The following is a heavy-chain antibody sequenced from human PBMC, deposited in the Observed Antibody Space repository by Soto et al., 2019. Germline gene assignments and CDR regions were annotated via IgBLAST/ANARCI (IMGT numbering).Heavy chain of an antibody. J-gene: IGHJ6*01. D-gene: IGHD3-10*01. CDR1: GVTFSSYA. CDR3: AREYYYGSGSDYHSYYYYGMDV. Sequence: ASVKVSCKASGVTFSSYAISWVRQAPGQGLEWMGGIIPIFGTANYAQKFQGRVTITADESTSTAYMELSSLRSEDTAVYYCAREYYYGSGSDYHSYYYYGMDVCGQGTTVTVSS. V-gene: IGHV1-69*13. CDR2: IIPIFGTA.